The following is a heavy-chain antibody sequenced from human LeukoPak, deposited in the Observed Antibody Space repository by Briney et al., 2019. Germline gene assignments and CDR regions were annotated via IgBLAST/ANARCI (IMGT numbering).Heavy chain of an antibody. CDR2: IKEDGSER. Sequence: GGSLRLSCAASGITFSNSGMCWVRQAPGKGLEWVANIKEDGSERYYVNSVKGRFTISRDNSRNSLYLQMNSLRADDTAVYSCARGGGSASYYKRDIDYWGEETLVTVSS. V-gene: IGHV3-7*01. D-gene: IGHD3-10*01. CDR1: GITFSNSG. J-gene: IGHJ4*02. CDR3: ARGGGSASYYKRDIDY.